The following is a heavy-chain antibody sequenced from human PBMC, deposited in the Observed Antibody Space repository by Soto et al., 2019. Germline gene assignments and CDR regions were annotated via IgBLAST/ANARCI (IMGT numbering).Heavy chain of an antibody. Sequence: AGGSLRLSCAASGFTFSSYAMSWVRQAPGKGLEWVSAISGRGGRTYYADSVSGRFTISIDNSKNTLYLQMNSLRAEDTAVYYCAKDSLEQLVRGWFDPWGQGTLVTVSS. CDR3: AKDSLEQLVRGWFDP. CDR2: ISGRGGRT. CDR1: GFTFSSYA. J-gene: IGHJ5*02. V-gene: IGHV3-23*01. D-gene: IGHD6-6*01.